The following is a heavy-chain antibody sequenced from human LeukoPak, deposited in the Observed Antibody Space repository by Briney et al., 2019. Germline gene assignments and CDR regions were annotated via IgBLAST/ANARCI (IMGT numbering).Heavy chain of an antibody. D-gene: IGHD2-2*01. CDR1: GYTFTAYY. CDR2: INPNSGGT. Sequence: ASVKVSCKASGYTFTAYYTHWVRQAPGQGLEWMGWINPNSGGTNYAQNFQRRVTMTRDTSISTAYMELSRLRSDDTAVYYCARDRTKYCRSTSCPLDFWGRGTLVTVSS. CDR3: ARDRTKYCRSTSCPLDF. V-gene: IGHV1-2*02. J-gene: IGHJ4*02.